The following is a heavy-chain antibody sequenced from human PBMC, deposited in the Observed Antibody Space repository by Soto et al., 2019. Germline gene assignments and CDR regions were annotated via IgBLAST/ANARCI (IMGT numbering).Heavy chain of an antibody. V-gene: IGHV4-59*08. J-gene: IGHJ3*02. D-gene: IGHD3-9*01. CDR2: IYYSGST. CDR3: ARHGGYDILTGPSSFDI. Sequence: PSETLSLTCTVSGGSISSYYWSWIRQPPGKGLEWIGYIYYSGSTNYNPSLKSRVTISVDASKNQFSLKLSSVTAADTAVYYCARHGGYDILTGPSSFDIWGQGTMVTVSS. CDR1: GGSISSYY.